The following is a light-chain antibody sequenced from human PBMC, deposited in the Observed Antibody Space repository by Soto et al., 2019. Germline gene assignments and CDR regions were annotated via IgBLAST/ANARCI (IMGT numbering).Light chain of an antibody. CDR3: ISYTSSSTYV. Sequence: QSVLTQPASVSGSPGQSIAISCTGTSSDVGGYNYVSWYQQHPGKAPKLMIYDVSHRPSGVSDRFSGSKSGNTASLTISGLQAEDEADYYFISYTSSSTYVFGTGTKVTVL. V-gene: IGLV2-14*01. J-gene: IGLJ1*01. CDR1: SSDVGGYNY. CDR2: DVS.